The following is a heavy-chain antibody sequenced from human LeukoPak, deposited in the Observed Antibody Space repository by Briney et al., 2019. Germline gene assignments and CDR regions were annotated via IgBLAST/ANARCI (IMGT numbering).Heavy chain of an antibody. D-gene: IGHD3-22*01. CDR3: ATGYSDSLRSPLDS. V-gene: IGHV3-23*01. CDR2: ISGRGGNT. Sequence: PGGSLRLSCAASGLTFNNYALTWIRQAPGKGLEWVSSISGRGGNTYYADSVKGRFTISRDDSKNMLFLQMNSLRAEDTAVYYCATGYSDSLRSPLDSWGQGTLVTVSS. J-gene: IGHJ5*01. CDR1: GLTFNNYA.